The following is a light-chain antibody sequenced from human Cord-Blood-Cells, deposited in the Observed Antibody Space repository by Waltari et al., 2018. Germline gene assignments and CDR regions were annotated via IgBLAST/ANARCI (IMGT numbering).Light chain of an antibody. CDR3: CSYAGSSTHVV. J-gene: IGLJ2*01. CDR2: EVS. CDR1: SSDVGSYNL. V-gene: IGLV2-23*02. Sequence: QSALTQPASVSGSPGQSITISCPGTSSDVGSYNLVSWYQQHPGKAPKLMIYEVSKRPSGVSNCFSGSKAGNTASLTISGLQAEDEADYYCCSYAGSSTHVVFGGGTRRTVL.